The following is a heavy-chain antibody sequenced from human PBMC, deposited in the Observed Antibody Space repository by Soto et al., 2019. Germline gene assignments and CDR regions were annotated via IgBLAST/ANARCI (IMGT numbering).Heavy chain of an antibody. CDR3: ARETVELATNG. Sequence: EVQLVESGGGLVQPGGSLRLSCAASGFTFSSYWMSWVRQAPGKGLEWVANIKQDGSEKYYVDSVKGRFTISRDNAENSLFLQMSSLRAEDTGVYYCARETVELATNGWGQGTLVTVSS. J-gene: IGHJ4*02. V-gene: IGHV3-7*01. CDR2: IKQDGSEK. CDR1: GFTFSSYW. D-gene: IGHD5-12*01.